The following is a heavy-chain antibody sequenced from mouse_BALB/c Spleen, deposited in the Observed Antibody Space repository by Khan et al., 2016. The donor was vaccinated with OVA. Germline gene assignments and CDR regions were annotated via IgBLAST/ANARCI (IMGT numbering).Heavy chain of an antibody. J-gene: IGHJ4*01. CDR1: GFSLTNYG. Sequence: QVQLKQSGPGLVAPSQSLSITCTVSGFSLTNYGVHWVRQPPGKGLEWLVVIWSDGSTTYNSALKSRLTISKDNSKSPVFLKMNSLQTDDTAMYVCARHPYYYYHGIDDWGQGTSVTVSA. D-gene: IGHD2-10*01. CDR2: IWSDGST. V-gene: IGHV2-6-1*01. CDR3: ARHPYYYYHGIDD.